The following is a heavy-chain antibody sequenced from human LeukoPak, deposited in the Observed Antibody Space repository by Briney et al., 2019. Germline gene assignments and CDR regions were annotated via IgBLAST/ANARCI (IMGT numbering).Heavy chain of an antibody. J-gene: IGHJ4*02. D-gene: IGHD1-14*01. CDR2: NSGSGGST. CDR1: GVTFSGDA. Sequence: PGGALRLSCAASGVTFSGDAMSWGCEGPGKRVGWVSANSGSGGSTYYADSVKGRLTISRDNSKNTLYLQMNSLRAEDTAVYYCAKDLTTSPYYFDYWGQGTLVTVSS. V-gene: IGHV3-23*01. CDR3: AKDLTTSPYYFDY.